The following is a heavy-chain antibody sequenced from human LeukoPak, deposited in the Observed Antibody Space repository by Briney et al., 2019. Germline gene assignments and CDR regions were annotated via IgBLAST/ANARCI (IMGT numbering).Heavy chain of an antibody. D-gene: IGHD3-10*01. CDR3: ARGYGSGSYYTPNYYYYYMDV. J-gene: IGHJ6*03. Sequence: SETLSLTCAVYGGSFSGYYWSWIRQPPGKGLEWIGEINHSGSTNYNPSLKSRVTISVDTSKNQFSLKLSSVTAADTAVYYCARGYGSGSYYTPNYYYYYMDVWGKGTTVTVSS. V-gene: IGHV4-34*01. CDR2: INHSGST. CDR1: GGSFSGYY.